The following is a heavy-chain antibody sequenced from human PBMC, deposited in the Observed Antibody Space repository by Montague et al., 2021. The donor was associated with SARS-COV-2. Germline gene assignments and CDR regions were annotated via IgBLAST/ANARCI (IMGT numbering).Heavy chain of an antibody. CDR1: GGSISSSSYY. J-gene: IGHJ6*02. Sequence: SETLSLTCTVSGGSISSSSYYWGWIRQPPGKGLEWIGSIYYSGSTYYNPSLKSRVTISVDTSKNQFSLKLSSETAADTAVYYCARRVTGTTVHYYYYGMDVWGQGTTATVSS. D-gene: IGHD1-20*01. V-gene: IGHV4-39*01. CDR2: IYYSGST. CDR3: ARRVTGTTVHYYYYGMDV.